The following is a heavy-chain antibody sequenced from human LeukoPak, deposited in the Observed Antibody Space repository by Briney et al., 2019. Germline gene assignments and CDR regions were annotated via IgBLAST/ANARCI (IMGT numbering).Heavy chain of an antibody. CDR2: ISAYNGNT. D-gene: IGHD3-10*01. CDR1: GYTFTSYG. CDR3: ARDLTPFGEKYNWFDP. V-gene: IGHV1-18*01. Sequence: ASVNVSCKASGYTFTSYGISWVRQAPGQGLEWMGWISAYNGNTNYAQKLQGRVTMTTDTSTSTAYMELRSLRSDDTAVYYCARDLTPFGEKYNWFDPWGQGTLVTVSS. J-gene: IGHJ5*02.